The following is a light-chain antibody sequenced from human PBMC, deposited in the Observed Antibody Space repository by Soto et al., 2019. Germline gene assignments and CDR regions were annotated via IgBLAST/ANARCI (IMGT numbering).Light chain of an antibody. CDR1: QSISSW. CDR2: DAS. J-gene: IGKJ2*01. CDR3: QQYNSYPYT. V-gene: IGKV1-5*01. Sequence: DIQMTQSPSTLSASVGDRVTITCRASQSISSWLAWYQQKPGKAPKLLIYDASILESGVPSRFSGSGSGTEATLTISGLQADDFATYYCQQYNSYPYTFGQGTKLEIK.